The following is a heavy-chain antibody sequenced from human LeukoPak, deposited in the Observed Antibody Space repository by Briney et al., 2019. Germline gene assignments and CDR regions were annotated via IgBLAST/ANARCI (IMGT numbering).Heavy chain of an antibody. CDR3: AGSIAARPLDY. CDR2: ISYDGSNK. D-gene: IGHD6-6*01. J-gene: IGHJ4*02. CDR1: GFTFSSYA. V-gene: IGHV3-30-3*01. Sequence: GGSLRLSCAASGFTFSSYAMHWVRQAPGKGLEWVAVISYDGSNKYYADSVKGRFTISRDNSKDTLYLQVNSLRAEDTAVYYCAGSIAARPLDYWGQGTLVTVSS.